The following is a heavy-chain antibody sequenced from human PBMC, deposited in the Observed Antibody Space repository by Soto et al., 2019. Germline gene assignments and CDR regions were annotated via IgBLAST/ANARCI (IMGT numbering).Heavy chain of an antibody. CDR1: GGSISSYY. CDR2: IYYSGST. J-gene: IGHJ5*02. V-gene: IGHV4-59*01. Sequence: QVQLQESGPGLVKPSETLSLTCTVSGGSISSYYWSWIRQPPGKGLEWIGYIYYSGSTNYNPSLKSRVTISVDTSKNQFSLKLSSVTAADTAVYYCASSATHSYDYIWGSYRLWFDPWGQGTLVTVSS. D-gene: IGHD3-16*02. CDR3: ASSATHSYDYIWGSYRLWFDP.